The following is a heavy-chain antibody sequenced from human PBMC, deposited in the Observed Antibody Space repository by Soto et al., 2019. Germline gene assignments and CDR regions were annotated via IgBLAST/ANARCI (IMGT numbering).Heavy chain of an antibody. V-gene: IGHV2-5*02. CDR2: IYWDDDK. D-gene: IGHD5-12*01. CDR1: GFSLTSGVG. J-gene: IGHJ4*02. Sequence: QITLKESGPTLVIPPQTLTLTCTFSGFSLTSGVGVGWIRQPPGKALEWLALIYWDDDKRYNPSLKNRLTITKDTSTKPVVLTTTNVGPVDTATYFCAHIDPEIVTVGGQGGFDYWGQGTLVTVSS. CDR3: AHIDPEIVTVGGQGGFDY.